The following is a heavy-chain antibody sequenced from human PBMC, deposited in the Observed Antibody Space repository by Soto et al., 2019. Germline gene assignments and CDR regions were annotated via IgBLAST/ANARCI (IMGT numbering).Heavy chain of an antibody. CDR1: GYTFTSYD. V-gene: IGHV1-8*01. Sequence: QVQLVQSGAEVKKPGASVKVSCKASGYTFTSYDINWVRQATGQGLEWMGWMNTNSGSTGYAQKFQGRVTMTRNPSISTAYMELRILRSEATAVDYCARGYGCSGGRCYSGRDYWGQGTLVTVSS. D-gene: IGHD2-15*01. CDR2: MNTNSGST. CDR3: ARGYGCSGGRCYSGRDY. J-gene: IGHJ4*02.